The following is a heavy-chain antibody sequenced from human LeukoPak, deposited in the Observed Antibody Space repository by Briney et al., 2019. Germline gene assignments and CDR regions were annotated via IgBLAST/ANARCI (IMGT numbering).Heavy chain of an antibody. Sequence: SVKVSCKASGYTFTGYYMHWVRQAPGQGLEWMGGIIPIFGTANYAQKFQGRVTITADASTSTAYMELSSLRSEDTAVYYCARGLTMIVPYVFDIWGQGTMVTVSS. D-gene: IGHD3-22*01. CDR3: ARGLTMIVPYVFDI. J-gene: IGHJ3*02. CDR1: GYTFTGYY. V-gene: IGHV1-69*13. CDR2: IIPIFGTA.